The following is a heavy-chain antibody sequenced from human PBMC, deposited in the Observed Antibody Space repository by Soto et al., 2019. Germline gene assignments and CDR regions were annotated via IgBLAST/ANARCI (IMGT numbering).Heavy chain of an antibody. CDR1: GYTFSSYR. D-gene: IGHD6-19*01. Sequence: ASVKGSCKASGYTFSSYRISWGRQAPGQGLECVGWISAYNGNRNYAQKLQDRVTMTTDTSTNTFYMELRSLRSDDTAVYYCARDYIAVAGPFDYWGQGTLVTVSS. CDR2: ISAYNGNR. V-gene: IGHV1-18*01. CDR3: ARDYIAVAGPFDY. J-gene: IGHJ4*02.